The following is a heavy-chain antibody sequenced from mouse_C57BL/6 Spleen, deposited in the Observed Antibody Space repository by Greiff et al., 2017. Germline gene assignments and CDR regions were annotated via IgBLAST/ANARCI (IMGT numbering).Heavy chain of an antibody. CDR3: ARQGERPYYFDY. V-gene: IGHV5-6*01. Sequence: EVQGVESGGDLVKPGGSLKLSCAASGFTFSSYGMSWVRQTPDKRLEWVATISSGGSYTYYPDSVKGRFTISRDNAKNTLYLQMSSLKSEDTAMYYCARQGERPYYFDYWGQGTTLTVSS. CDR2: ISSGGSYT. J-gene: IGHJ2*01. CDR1: GFTFSSYG.